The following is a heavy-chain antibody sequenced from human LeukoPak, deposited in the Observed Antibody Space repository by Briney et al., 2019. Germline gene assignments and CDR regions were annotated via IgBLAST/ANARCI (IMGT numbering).Heavy chain of an antibody. Sequence: AASVKVSCTASGYTFTSYGISWVRQAPGQGLEWMGWISAYNGNTNYAQKLQGRVTMTTDTSTSTAYMELRSLRSDDTAVYYCARAKTYYDFWSGLNSRHHFDYWGQGTLVTVSS. V-gene: IGHV1-18*01. CDR3: ARAKTYYDFWSGLNSRHHFDY. D-gene: IGHD3-3*01. CDR2: ISAYNGNT. J-gene: IGHJ4*02. CDR1: GYTFTSYG.